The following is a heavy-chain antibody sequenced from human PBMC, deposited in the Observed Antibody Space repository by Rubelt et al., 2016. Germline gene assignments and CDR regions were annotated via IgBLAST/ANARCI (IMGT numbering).Heavy chain of an antibody. CDR2: ISSSGSTL. Sequence: EVQLVESGGGLVQPGGSLRLSCAASGFTFSSYELNWVRQAPGKGLEWVSYISSSGSTLYYADSVKGRLTISRDNAKNSLYLQMNSLRAEDTAVYYCARSDIVATITDYWGQGTLVTVSS. D-gene: IGHD5-12*01. CDR3: ARSDIVATITDY. V-gene: IGHV3-48*03. J-gene: IGHJ4*02. CDR1: GFTFSSYE.